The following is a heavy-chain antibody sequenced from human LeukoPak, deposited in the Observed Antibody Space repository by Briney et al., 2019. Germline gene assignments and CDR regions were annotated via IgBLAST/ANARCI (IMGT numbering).Heavy chain of an antibody. Sequence: PSETLSLTCTVSGGSISGSTYHWGWIRQPPGKRLEWIGSIYFSGSTYYNPSLKSRVTISVDTSKNQFSLRLSSVTAADTAVYYCARLGDTQFDYWGQGTLVTVSS. CDR2: IYFSGST. CDR1: GGSISGSTYH. D-gene: IGHD3-16*01. J-gene: IGHJ4*02. CDR3: ARLGDTQFDY. V-gene: IGHV4-39*01.